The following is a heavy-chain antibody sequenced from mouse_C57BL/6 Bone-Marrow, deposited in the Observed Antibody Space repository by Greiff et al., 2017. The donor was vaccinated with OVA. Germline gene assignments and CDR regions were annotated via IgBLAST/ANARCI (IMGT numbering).Heavy chain of an antibody. V-gene: IGHV1-54*01. D-gene: IGHD2-3*01. Sequence: QVQLQQSGAELVRPGTSVKVSCKASGYAFTNYLIEWVKQRPGQGLEWIGVINPGSGGTNYNEKFKGKATLTADKSSSTAYMQLSSLTSEDSAVYFCARSGGYYRDYWGQGTTLTVSS. J-gene: IGHJ2*01. CDR1: GYAFTNYL. CDR2: INPGSGGT. CDR3: ARSGGYYRDY.